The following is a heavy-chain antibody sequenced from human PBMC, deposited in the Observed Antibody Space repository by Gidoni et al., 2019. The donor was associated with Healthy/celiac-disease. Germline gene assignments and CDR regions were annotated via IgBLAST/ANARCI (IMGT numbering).Heavy chain of an antibody. CDR1: GFPFSDYY. Sequence: QVQPVDSGGGLVKPGGSLRLSCSASGFPFSDYYMSWIRQAPGTGLECVSYISSSSSYTNYADSVKGRFTISRDNAKNSLYLQMNSLRAEDTAVYYCARSVIAAAAWDYWGQGTLVTVSS. CDR2: ISSSSSYT. J-gene: IGHJ4*02. V-gene: IGHV3-11*06. D-gene: IGHD6-13*01. CDR3: ARSVIAAAAWDY.